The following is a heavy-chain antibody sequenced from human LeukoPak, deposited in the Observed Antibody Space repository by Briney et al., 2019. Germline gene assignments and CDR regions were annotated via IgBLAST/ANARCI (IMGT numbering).Heavy chain of an antibody. CDR1: GFTFSSYG. V-gene: IGHV3-30*03. CDR3: AMGGDYYGMDV. D-gene: IGHD4-17*01. CDR2: ISYDGSNK. Sequence: GGSLRLSCAASGFTFSSYGMHWVRQAPGKGLEWVAVISYDGSNKYYADSVKGRFTISRDNSKNTLYLQMNSLRAEDTAVYYCAMGGDYYGMDVWGQGTTVTVSS. J-gene: IGHJ6*02.